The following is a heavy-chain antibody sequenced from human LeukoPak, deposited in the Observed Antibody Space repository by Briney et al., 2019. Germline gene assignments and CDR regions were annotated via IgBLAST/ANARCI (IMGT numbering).Heavy chain of an antibody. D-gene: IGHD6-19*01. CDR1: GNSISSGYY. V-gene: IGHV4-38-2*02. CDR3: ARHEQWLVPVDY. CDR2: IYHSGST. J-gene: IGHJ4*02. Sequence: PSETLSLTCTVSGNSISSGYYWGWIRRPRGKGLEWIASIYHSGSTYYNPSLKSRVSISMDTSMNQFSLKLSSVTAADTAVYYCARHEQWLVPVDYWGQGTLVTVSS.